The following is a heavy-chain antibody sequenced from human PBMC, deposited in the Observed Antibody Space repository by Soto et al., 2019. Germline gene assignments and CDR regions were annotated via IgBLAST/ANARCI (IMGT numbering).Heavy chain of an antibody. Sequence: LVEPGGGVVRPGGSLTLSCVGSGFRFHPYSLHWARQAPAKGLEWVATVSFDSKNKYYIDSVEGRFTISRDNSKNVMSLQMNSLRHEDTAVYYCAKESVEATYSYYGMDVWGPGTAVTVSS. D-gene: IGHD4-4*01. CDR3: AKESVEATYSYYGMDV. CDR2: VSFDSKNK. V-gene: IGHV3-30*18. CDR1: GFRFHPYS. J-gene: IGHJ6*02.